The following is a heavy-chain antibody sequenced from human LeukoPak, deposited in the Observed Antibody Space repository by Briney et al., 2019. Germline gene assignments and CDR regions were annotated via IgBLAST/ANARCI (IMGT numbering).Heavy chain of an antibody. CDR2: IYHTGST. J-gene: IGHJ4*02. V-gene: IGHV4-59*02. CDR3: ASRKLGNDY. CDR1: GGSVSDYY. D-gene: IGHD7-27*01. Sequence: SETLSLTCTISGGSVSDYYWSWIRQSPGKGLEWIGYIYHTGSTSYSPSLKSRVTISADTPQNQFSLKLSSVTAADTAVYYCASRKLGNDYWGQGTLVTVSS.